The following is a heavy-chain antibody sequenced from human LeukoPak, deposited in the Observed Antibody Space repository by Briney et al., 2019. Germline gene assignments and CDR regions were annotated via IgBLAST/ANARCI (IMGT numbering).Heavy chain of an antibody. V-gene: IGHV1-18*01. Sequence: ASVKVSCKASGYTFTSYGISWVRQAPGQGLEWMGWISAYNGNTNYAQKLQGRVTMTTDTSTSTAYMELRSLRSDDTAVYYCARDRAYYDSSGCPRYGMDVWGQGTTVTVSS. CDR2: ISAYNGNT. CDR3: ARDRAYYDSSGCPRYGMDV. D-gene: IGHD3-22*01. CDR1: GYTFTSYG. J-gene: IGHJ6*02.